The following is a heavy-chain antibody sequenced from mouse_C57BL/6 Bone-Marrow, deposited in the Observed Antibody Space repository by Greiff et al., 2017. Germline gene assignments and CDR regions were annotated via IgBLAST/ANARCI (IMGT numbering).Heavy chain of an antibody. Sequence: EVHLVESGGGLVQPGGSLKLSCAASGIDFSRYWMSWVRRAPGKGLEWIGEINPDSSTINYAPSLKDKFIISRDNAKNTLYLQMSKVRSEDTALYYCARRGTTVVAPYWYFDVWGTGTTVTVSS. D-gene: IGHD1-1*01. V-gene: IGHV4-1*01. CDR2: INPDSSTI. J-gene: IGHJ1*03. CDR1: GIDFSRYW. CDR3: ARRGTTVVAPYWYFDV.